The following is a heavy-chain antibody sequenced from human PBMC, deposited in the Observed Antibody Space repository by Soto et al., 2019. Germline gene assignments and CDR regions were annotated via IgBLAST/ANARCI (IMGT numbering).Heavy chain of an antibody. CDR1: GGSISGYY. CDR3: ARDRTTGSVWAGIDY. CDR2: VSYSATT. V-gene: IGHV4-59*01. J-gene: IGHJ4*02. Sequence: QVQLQESGPGLVKPSETLSLSCTVSGGSISGYYWSWIRQPPGKGLEWIGYVSYSATTNYNPSLKSRVTISVDTSKNEFSLKLSSVTAADTAVYYCARDRTTGSVWAGIDYWGQGTLVTVSS. D-gene: IGHD6-19*01.